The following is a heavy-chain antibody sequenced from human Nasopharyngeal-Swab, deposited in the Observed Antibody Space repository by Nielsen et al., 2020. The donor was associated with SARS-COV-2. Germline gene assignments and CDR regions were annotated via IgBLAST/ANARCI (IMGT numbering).Heavy chain of an antibody. V-gene: IGHV3-33*01. CDR1: GFTFSSYG. Sequence: GESLKISCAASGFTFSSYGMHWVRQAPGKGLEWVAVIWYDGSNKYYADSVKGRFTISRDNSKNTLYLQMNSLRAEDTAVYYCARDAIVVVPAATYYYYGMDVWGQGTTVTVSS. CDR3: ARDAIVVVPAATYYYYGMDV. CDR2: IWYDGSNK. D-gene: IGHD2-2*01. J-gene: IGHJ6*02.